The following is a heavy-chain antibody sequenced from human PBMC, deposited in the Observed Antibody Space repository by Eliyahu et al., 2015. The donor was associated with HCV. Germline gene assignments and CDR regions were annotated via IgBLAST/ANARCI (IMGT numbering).Heavy chain of an antibody. CDR2: INPQSGGT. CDR3: AGIRHGDEKLDF. D-gene: IGHD4-17*01. V-gene: IGHV1-2*02. Sequence: QVQLEQSGAEVKKPGASVKVSCKASGNTFTDYYIHWVRQAPGQGLQWMGRINPQSGGTNSAQHFQDRVIMTTDASISTAFMEVNRLRPDDTAIYFCAGIRHGDEKLDFWGRGTLVTVSS. CDR1: GNTFTDYY. J-gene: IGHJ4*02.